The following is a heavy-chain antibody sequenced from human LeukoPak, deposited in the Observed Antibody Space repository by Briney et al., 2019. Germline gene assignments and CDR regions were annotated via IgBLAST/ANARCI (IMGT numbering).Heavy chain of an antibody. CDR3: ARDSDYDFWSGYYGMDV. CDR1: GSTFSSYA. CDR2: ISYDGSNK. J-gene: IGHJ6*02. Sequence: GGSLRLSCAASGSTFSSYAMHWVRQAPGKGLEWVAVISYDGSNKYYADSVKGRFTISRDNSKNTLYLQMNSLRAEDTAVYYCARDSDYDFWSGYYGMDVWGQGTTVTVSS. D-gene: IGHD3-3*01. V-gene: IGHV3-30-3*01.